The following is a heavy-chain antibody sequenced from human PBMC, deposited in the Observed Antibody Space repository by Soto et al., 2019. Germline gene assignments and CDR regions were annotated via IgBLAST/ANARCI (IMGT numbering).Heavy chain of an antibody. D-gene: IGHD6-6*01. V-gene: IGHV3-7*01. Sequence: GGSLRLSCAASGFTFYRYSMGRVRQAPGKGPEWLANIKQDGSERYYVDSVKGRFTISRDNVKNSVYLQMNSLRAEDTAVYYCTRTISALPGDGYWGQGTLVTVSS. CDR2: IKQDGSER. J-gene: IGHJ4*02. CDR3: TRTISALPGDGY. CDR1: GFTFYRYS.